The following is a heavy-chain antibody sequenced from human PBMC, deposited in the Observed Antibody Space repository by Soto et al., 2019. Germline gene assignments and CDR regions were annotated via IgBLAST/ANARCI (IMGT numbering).Heavy chain of an antibody. CDR1: GGSINSSSYF. V-gene: IGHV4-39*01. CDR3: ARHYSSGSRNWFDP. Sequence: PSETLSLTCSVSGGSINSSSYFWGWVRQPPGKGLEWIGSIYYSGSTYYNPSLRSRVTISVDTSKNQFPLKLSSVTAAGTAVFYCARHYSSGSRNWFDPWGQGTLVTVSS. J-gene: IGHJ5*02. CDR2: IYYSGST. D-gene: IGHD6-19*01.